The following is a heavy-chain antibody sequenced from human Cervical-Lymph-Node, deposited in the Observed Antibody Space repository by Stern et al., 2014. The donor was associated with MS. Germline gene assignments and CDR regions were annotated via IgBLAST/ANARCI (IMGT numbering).Heavy chain of an antibody. V-gene: IGHV3-74*02. CDR2: INPDGTSA. CDR3: ARGMTSGAYR. CDR1: AFTFSNYW. Sequence: EVQLVESGGGLVQPGESLRVSCEASAFTFSNYWMHWVRQVPGKGLVCVSHINPDGTSALYADSVKGRFITTRDNARNTLYLQMNSLRAEDTAFYYCARGMTSGAYRWGQGTLVTVSS. D-gene: IGHD6-19*01. J-gene: IGHJ4*02.